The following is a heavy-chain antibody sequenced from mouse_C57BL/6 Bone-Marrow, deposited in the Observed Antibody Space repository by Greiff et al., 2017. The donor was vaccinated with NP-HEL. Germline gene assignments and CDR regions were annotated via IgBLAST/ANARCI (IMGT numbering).Heavy chain of an antibody. V-gene: IGHV5-16*01. Sequence: EVKLVESEGGLVQPGSSMKLSCTASGFTFSDYYMAWVRQVPEKGLEWVANINYDGSSTYYMDSLKSRFIISRDNAKNILYLQMSSLKSEDTATYYCAREYSSNSFDFWGQGTTLTVSS. CDR2: INYDGSST. CDR1: GFTFSDYY. J-gene: IGHJ2*01. D-gene: IGHD2-5*01. CDR3: AREYSSNSFDF.